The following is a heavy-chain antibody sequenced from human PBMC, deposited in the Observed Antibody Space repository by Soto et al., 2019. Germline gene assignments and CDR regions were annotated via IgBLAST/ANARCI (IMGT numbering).Heavy chain of an antibody. Sequence: PSETLSLTCDVSGDSISNNYWWTWVRQFPGEGLQWIGEIFHSGSTNYNPPLKNRVKISVDTSKNRFSLMLSSVTAADTAMYYCARGDFWSGSDYWGQGIKVTVYS. CDR1: GDSISNNYW. CDR2: IFHSGST. D-gene: IGHD3-3*01. J-gene: IGHJ4*02. V-gene: IGHV4-4*02. CDR3: ARGDFWSGSDY.